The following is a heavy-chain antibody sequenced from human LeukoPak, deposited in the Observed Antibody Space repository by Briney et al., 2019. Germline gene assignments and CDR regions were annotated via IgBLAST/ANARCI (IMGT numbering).Heavy chain of an antibody. CDR2: ISAYNGNS. J-gene: IGHJ6*04. Sequence: ASVKVSCKASGYTFTSYGISWVRQAPGQGLEWMGWISAYNGNSNYAQKLQGRVTMTTDTSTSTAYMELRSLRSDDTAVYYCARDRAAAGIEGDPYCYYGMDVWGKGTTVTVSS. V-gene: IGHV1-18*04. CDR1: GYTFTSYG. CDR3: ARDRAAAGIEGDPYCYYGMDV. D-gene: IGHD6-13*01.